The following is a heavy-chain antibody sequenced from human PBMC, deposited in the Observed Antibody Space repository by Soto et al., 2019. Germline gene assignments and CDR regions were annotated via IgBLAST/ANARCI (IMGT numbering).Heavy chain of an antibody. J-gene: IGHJ4*02. V-gene: IGHV4-30-4*08. D-gene: IGHD6-13*01. CDR3: AREPQGIAAALDY. CDR1: GGSISGDYY. CDR2: IYYSGSS. Sequence: SETLSLTCSVSGGSISGDYYWSWIRQSPEKGLEWIGYIYYSGSSYSNPALQSRLSMSLDTSKNQFSLKLRSVTAADTAVYYCAREPQGIAAALDYWGQGTLVTVSS.